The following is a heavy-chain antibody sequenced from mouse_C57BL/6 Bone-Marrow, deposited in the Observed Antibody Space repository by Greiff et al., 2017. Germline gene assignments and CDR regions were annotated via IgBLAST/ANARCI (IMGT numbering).Heavy chain of an antibody. CDR1: GYAFSSSW. CDR2: IYPGDGDT. CDR3: ARWDYSNRTGAMDY. V-gene: IGHV1-82*01. D-gene: IGHD2-5*01. J-gene: IGHJ4*01. Sequence: QVQLKQSGPELVKPGASVKISCKASGYAFSSSWMNWVKQRPGKGLEWIGRIYPGDGDTNYNGKFKGKATLTADKSASTAYMQLRSLTSDDSAVDFCARWDYSNRTGAMDYWGQGTSVTVSS.